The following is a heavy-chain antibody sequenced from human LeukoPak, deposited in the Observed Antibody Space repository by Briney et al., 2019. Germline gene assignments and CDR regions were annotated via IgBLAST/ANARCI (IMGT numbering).Heavy chain of an antibody. J-gene: IGHJ4*02. Sequence: GGSLRLSCAASRFTFSSYWMHWVRQVPGKRLVWVSRVNSDGRSTSYADSVKGRFTIPRDNAKNTLFLQMNSLRAEDTALYFCARGSGWYHYFDYWGLGTLVTVSS. V-gene: IGHV3-74*01. CDR1: RFTFSSYW. CDR3: ARGSGWYHYFDY. D-gene: IGHD6-19*01. CDR2: VNSDGRST.